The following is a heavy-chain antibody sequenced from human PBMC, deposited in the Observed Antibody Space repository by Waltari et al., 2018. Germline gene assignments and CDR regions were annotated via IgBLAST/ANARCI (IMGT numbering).Heavy chain of an antibody. J-gene: IGHJ4*02. CDR2: IDSVGST. Sequence: EVQLVESGGGLIQPGGSLRLSCAASGFTVSSNYMSWVRQAPGKGLEWVSVIDSVGSTYYADSVKGRFTISRDNSKNTLYLQMNSLRAEDTAVYYCARDLGDGYNWGFGYWGQGTLVTVSS. V-gene: IGHV3-53*01. D-gene: IGHD5-12*01. CDR1: GFTVSSNY. CDR3: ARDLGDGYNWGFGY.